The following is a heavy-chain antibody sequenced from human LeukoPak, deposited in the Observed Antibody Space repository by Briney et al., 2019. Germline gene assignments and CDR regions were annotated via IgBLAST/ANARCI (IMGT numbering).Heavy chain of an antibody. J-gene: IGHJ4*02. D-gene: IGHD4-17*01. CDR3: AIDDGDGYYGPWH. CDR2: IIPILGIA. CDR1: RGTFSSYA. Sequence: SVKVSCKASRGTFSSYAISWVRQAPGQGLEGMGRIIPILGIANYAQKFQGRVTITADKSTSTAYMELSSLTSEDKGVYYCAIDDGDGYYGPWHWGQGTLVTVSS. V-gene: IGHV1-69*04.